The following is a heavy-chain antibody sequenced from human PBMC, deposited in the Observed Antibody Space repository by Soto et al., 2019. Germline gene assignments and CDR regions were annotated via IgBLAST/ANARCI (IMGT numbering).Heavy chain of an antibody. CDR2: ISSGTTII. J-gene: IGHJ4*02. D-gene: IGHD3-22*01. V-gene: IGHV3-48*02. Sequence: GGSLRLSCAASGFTFSNYNMNWVRQAPGKGLEWVSYISSGTTIIYYADSVKGRFTISRDKAKNSLYLQMNSLRDEDTAVYYCARDQYYYDSSGYSPFDYWGQGTLVTVSS. CDR3: ARDQYYYDSSGYSPFDY. CDR1: GFTFSNYN.